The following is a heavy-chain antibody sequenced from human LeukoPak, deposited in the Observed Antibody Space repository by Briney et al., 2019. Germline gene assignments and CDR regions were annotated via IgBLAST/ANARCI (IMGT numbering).Heavy chain of an antibody. D-gene: IGHD6-13*01. J-gene: IGHJ1*01. CDR2: IKQDGSET. CDR1: GFTLSSYW. CDR3: ARGSGWLIHH. V-gene: IGHV3-7*01. Sequence: PGGSLRLSCAASGFTLSSYWMNWVRHPPGKGLEWVAGIKQDGSETLYVDSVRGRFTISRDNAQNSLYLQMNSLRTEDTAVYYCARGSGWLIHHWGQGTLVAVSS.